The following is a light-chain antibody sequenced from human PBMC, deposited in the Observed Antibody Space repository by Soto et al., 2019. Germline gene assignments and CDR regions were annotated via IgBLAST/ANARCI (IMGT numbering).Light chain of an antibody. CDR1: SSDVGNYNL. Sequence: QSALTQPASVSGSPGQSITISCTGISSDVGNYNLVSWYQQHPVKVPKLMIYEGSKRPSGVPNRFSVSKSGNPASLTISGLQAEDVADYYCCSYIYSITVYVVGPGTMVTDL. CDR2: EGS. J-gene: IGLJ1*01. CDR3: CSYIYSITVYV. V-gene: IGLV2-23*01.